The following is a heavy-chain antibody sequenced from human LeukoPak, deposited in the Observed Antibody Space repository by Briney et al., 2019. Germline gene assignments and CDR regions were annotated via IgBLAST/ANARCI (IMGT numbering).Heavy chain of an antibody. V-gene: IGHV3-48*01. CDR2: ISSSSSTT. J-gene: IGHJ4*02. D-gene: IGHD2-2*01. CDR1: GFTFSSYS. Sequence: GGSLRLSCAASGFTFSSYSMNWVRQAPGKGLEWVSYISSSSSTTYYADSVKGRFTISRDNSKNTLYLQMNSLRVEDTALYYCAKSGCSSTTCSFDYWGQGTLVTVSS. CDR3: AKSGCSSTTCSFDY.